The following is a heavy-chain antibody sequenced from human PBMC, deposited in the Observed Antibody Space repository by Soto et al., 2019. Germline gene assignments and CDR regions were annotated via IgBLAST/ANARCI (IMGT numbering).Heavy chain of an antibody. V-gene: IGHV4-39*01. J-gene: IGHJ6*02. D-gene: IGHD1-26*01. CDR2: IYYSGST. Sequence: SETLSLTCTVSGGSISSSSYYWGWIRQPPGKGLEWIGSIYYSGSTYYNPSLKSRVTISVDTSKNQFSLKLSSVTAADTAVYYCAGSYGGSFDQYYYYYGMDVWGQGNTVT. CDR3: AGSYGGSFDQYYYYYGMDV. CDR1: GGSISSSSYY.